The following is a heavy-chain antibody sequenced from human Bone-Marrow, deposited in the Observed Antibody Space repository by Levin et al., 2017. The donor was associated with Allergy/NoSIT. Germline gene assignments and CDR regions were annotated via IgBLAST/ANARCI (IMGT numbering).Heavy chain of an antibody. V-gene: IGHV3-30*04. CDR2: ISSDGSYI. CDR1: GFTFSRIS. CDR3: ARDSNHWLPDF. D-gene: IGHD1-14*01. J-gene: IGHJ4*02. Sequence: GESLKISCAASGFTFSRISMHWVRQAPGKGLEWVAIISSDGSYIYYADFVKGRFIISRDNSKDTLFLQMDSLDTEDTGLYFCARDSNHWLPDFWGQGALVTVSS.